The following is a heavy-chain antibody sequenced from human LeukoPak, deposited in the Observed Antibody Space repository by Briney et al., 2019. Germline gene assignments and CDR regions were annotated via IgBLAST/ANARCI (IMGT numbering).Heavy chain of an antibody. CDR2: INTNTGNP. Sequence: ASVKVSCKTSGYTFTSYAMNWVRQAPGQGLEWMGWINTNTGNPTYAQGFTGRFVFSLDTSVSTAYLQISSLKAEDNAVYYCAREFIYGSGSYYTYYYYGMDVWGQGTTVTVSS. J-gene: IGHJ6*02. V-gene: IGHV7-4-1*02. CDR3: AREFIYGSGSYYTYYYYGMDV. CDR1: GYTFTSYA. D-gene: IGHD3-10*01.